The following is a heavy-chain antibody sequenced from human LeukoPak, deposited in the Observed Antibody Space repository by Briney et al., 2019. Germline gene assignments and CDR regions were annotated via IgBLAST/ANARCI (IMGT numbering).Heavy chain of an antibody. D-gene: IGHD3-10*01. CDR3: ARGPDPVVRGPRRAFDL. V-gene: IGHV3-30-3*01. Sequence: GGSLRLSCAASGFTFTYYAMHWVRQAPGKGLEWVSVVSNDGSSQDYTDSVKGRFIISRDDSKSTVYLQMNSLRVDDTAMYYCARGPDPVVRGPRRAFDLWGQGTMVTVSS. CDR1: GFTFTYYA. J-gene: IGHJ3*01. CDR2: VSNDGSSQ.